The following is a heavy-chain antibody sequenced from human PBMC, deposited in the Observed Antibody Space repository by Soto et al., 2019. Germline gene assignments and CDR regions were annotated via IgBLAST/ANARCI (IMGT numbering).Heavy chain of an antibody. V-gene: IGHV4-39*01. CDR1: GASISSGDYY. Sequence: LSLTCTVSGASISSGDYYWGWVRQTPGKGLDWIGNIYYSGTTYYNPSLKSRVTISVDTSKNQFSLKLNSVTAADTAVYYCARFLVPASRNTDFDYWGQGTLVTVSS. D-gene: IGHD2-21*02. CDR2: IYYSGTT. J-gene: IGHJ4*02. CDR3: ARFLVPASRNTDFDY.